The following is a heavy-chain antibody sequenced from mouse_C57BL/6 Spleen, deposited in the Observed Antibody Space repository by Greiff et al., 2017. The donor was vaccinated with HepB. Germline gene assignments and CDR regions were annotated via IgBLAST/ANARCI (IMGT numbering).Heavy chain of an antibody. J-gene: IGHJ2*01. CDR1: GYTFTSYG. V-gene: IGHV1-81*01. CDR2: IYPRSGNT. CDR3: ARYPSYFDY. Sequence: LEESGAELARPGASVKLSCKASGYTFTSYGISWVKQRTGQGLEWIGEIYPRSGNTYYNEKFKGKATLTADKSSSTAYMELRSLTSEDSAVYFCARYPSYFDYWGQGTTLTVSS.